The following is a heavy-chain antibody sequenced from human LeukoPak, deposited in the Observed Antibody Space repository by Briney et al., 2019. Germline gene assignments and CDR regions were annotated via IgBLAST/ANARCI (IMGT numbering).Heavy chain of an antibody. Sequence: SETLSLTCAVYGVSFSGFYWSWIRQPPGKGLEWIGEINHGGSTHYNPSLKSRVTISVDTSKNQFSLKLSSVTAADTAVYYCARYGYSYGLDYWGQGTLVTVSS. CDR2: INHGGST. J-gene: IGHJ4*02. V-gene: IGHV4-34*01. CDR1: GVSFSGFY. D-gene: IGHD5-18*01. CDR3: ARYGYSYGLDY.